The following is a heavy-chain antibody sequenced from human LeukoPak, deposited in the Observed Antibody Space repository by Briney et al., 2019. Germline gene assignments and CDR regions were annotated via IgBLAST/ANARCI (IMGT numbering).Heavy chain of an antibody. D-gene: IGHD6-13*01. J-gene: IGHJ5*02. Sequence: GGSLRLSCAASGFTFSSYAMHWVRQAPGKGLEWVAVISYDGSNKYCADSVKGRFTISRDNSKNTLYLQMNSLRAEDTAVYYCASSRIAAAHNWFDPWGQGTLVTVSS. V-gene: IGHV3-30-3*01. CDR3: ASSRIAAAHNWFDP. CDR2: ISYDGSNK. CDR1: GFTFSSYA.